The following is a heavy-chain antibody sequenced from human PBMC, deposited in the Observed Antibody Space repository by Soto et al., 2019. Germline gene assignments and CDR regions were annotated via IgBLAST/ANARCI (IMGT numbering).Heavy chain of an antibody. CDR1: GFTFSFYA. Sequence: QVQLVESGGDVVQPGRSLRLSCAASGFTFSFYAMHWVRQAPGKGLEWVAVISYNGRNKHYVDSVKGRFTISRDNSQDTLYLQMERLRPDDTAVYYCARQAKIGDRSQFYFDSWGQGTLVTVSS. V-gene: IGHV3-30*04. CDR3: ARQAKIGDRSQFYFDS. J-gene: IGHJ4*02. D-gene: IGHD3-16*01. CDR2: ISYNGRNK.